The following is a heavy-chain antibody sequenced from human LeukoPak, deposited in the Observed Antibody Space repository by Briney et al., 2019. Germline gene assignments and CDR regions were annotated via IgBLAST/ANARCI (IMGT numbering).Heavy chain of an antibody. CDR3: AKEVGTFDY. Sequence: GGSLRLSCAASGFTFDDYAMHWVRQVPGKGLEWVSGISWNSGSMGYADSVKGRFTISRDNAKNSLYLQMNSLRVEDTALYYCAKEVGTFDYWGQGTLVTVSS. V-gene: IGHV3-9*01. D-gene: IGHD4-23*01. J-gene: IGHJ4*02. CDR1: GFTFDDYA. CDR2: ISWNSGSM.